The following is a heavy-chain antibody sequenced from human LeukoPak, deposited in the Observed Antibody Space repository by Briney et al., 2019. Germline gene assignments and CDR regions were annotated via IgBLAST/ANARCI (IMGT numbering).Heavy chain of an antibody. J-gene: IGHJ4*02. CDR2: IYTSGST. Sequence: KPSETLSLTCTVSGGSISSYYWSWIRQPPGKGLEWIGYIYTSGSTNYNSSLKSRVTISVDTSKNQFSLKLSSVTAADTAVYYCARHVGGSGSYEIDYWGQGTLVTVSS. D-gene: IGHD3-10*01. CDR1: GGSISSYY. V-gene: IGHV4-4*09. CDR3: ARHVGGSGSYEIDY.